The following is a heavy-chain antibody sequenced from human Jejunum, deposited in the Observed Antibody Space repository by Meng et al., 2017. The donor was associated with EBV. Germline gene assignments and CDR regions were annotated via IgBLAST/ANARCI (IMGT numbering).Heavy chain of an antibody. Sequence: EVQLVESGGGLVKPGGSLRLSCAASGFTFSSYSMNWVRQAPGEGLEWVSAIGGVSSTYIYYADSVKGRFTISRDNARNSLYLQMNSLRAEDTAVYYCARDRATIPYVFHYWGQGTLVTVSS. CDR1: GFTFSSYS. CDR3: ARDRATIPYVFHY. CDR2: IGGVSSTYI. J-gene: IGHJ4*02. D-gene: IGHD3-3*01. V-gene: IGHV3-21*01.